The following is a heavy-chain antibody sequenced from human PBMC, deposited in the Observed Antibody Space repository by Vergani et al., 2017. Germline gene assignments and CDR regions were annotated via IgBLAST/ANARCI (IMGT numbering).Heavy chain of an antibody. CDR3: ARVPELEVGAAPYYFDY. Sequence: QVQLVQSRAEVKKPGSSVKVSCKASGGTFSSYAISWVRQAPGQGLEWMGGIIPIFGIANYAQKFQGRVTITADKSTSTAYMELSSLRSEDTAVYYCARVPELEVGAAPYYFDYWGQGTLVTVSS. V-gene: IGHV1-69*17. CDR1: GGTFSSYA. CDR2: IIPIFGIA. J-gene: IGHJ4*02. D-gene: IGHD6-6*01.